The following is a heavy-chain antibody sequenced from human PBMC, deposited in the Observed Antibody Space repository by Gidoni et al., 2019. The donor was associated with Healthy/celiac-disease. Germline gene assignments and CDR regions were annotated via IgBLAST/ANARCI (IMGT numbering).Heavy chain of an antibody. J-gene: IGHJ5*02. D-gene: IGHD6-13*01. V-gene: IGHV1-8*01. CDR2: MNPNSGNT. CDR1: GSTFTSYD. Sequence: QVQLVQSGAEVKKPGASVKVSCKASGSTFTSYDINLVRQATGQGLEWMGWMNPNSGNTGYAQKFQGRVTMTRNTSISTAYMELSSLRSEDTAVYYCARGGFKGPGIAAAGTFNWFDPWGQGTLVTVSS. CDR3: ARGGFKGPGIAAAGTFNWFDP.